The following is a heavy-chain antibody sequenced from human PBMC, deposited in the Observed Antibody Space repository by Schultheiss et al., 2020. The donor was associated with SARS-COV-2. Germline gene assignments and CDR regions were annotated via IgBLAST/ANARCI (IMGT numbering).Heavy chain of an antibody. CDR3: ARDVTSVTTAKYDY. Sequence: ASVKVSCKASGYTFTSYGISWVRQAPGQGLEWMGWISAYNGNTNYAQKLQGRVTMTRDTSINTAYMELSRLRFDDTAVYYCARDVTSVTTAKYDYWGQGTLVTVSS. J-gene: IGHJ4*02. CDR2: ISAYNGNT. D-gene: IGHD4-17*01. V-gene: IGHV1-18*01. CDR1: GYTFTSYG.